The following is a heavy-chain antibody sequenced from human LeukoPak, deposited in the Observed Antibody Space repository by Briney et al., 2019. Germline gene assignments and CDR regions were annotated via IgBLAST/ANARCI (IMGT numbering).Heavy chain of an antibody. D-gene: IGHD4-17*01. CDR1: DDSFSSHC. V-gene: IGHV4-59*11. CDR3: ARDLVTATKGFDI. CDR2: ISYIGST. J-gene: IGHJ3*02. Sequence: SETLSLTCAVSDDSFSSHCWTWIRQPPGKGLEWIGYISYIGSTNYNPSLKSRVTISIDTSKNQFSLKLTSVTAADTAVHYCARDLVTATKGFDIWGQGTMVSVSS.